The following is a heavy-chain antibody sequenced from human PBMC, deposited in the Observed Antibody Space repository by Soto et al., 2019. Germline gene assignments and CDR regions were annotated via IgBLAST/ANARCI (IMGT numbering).Heavy chain of an antibody. D-gene: IGHD6-19*01. J-gene: IGHJ3*01. CDR3: VREASGWYSRGSFDF. Sequence: PGGSLRLSCAASGFSFSNYAMNWVRQAPGKGLGWVSVISGTGGSASYAGSVQGRFTISRDNSNNTLYLQMNSLRAEDTAIYSCVREASGWYSRGSFDFWGRGTMVTVSS. CDR1: GFSFSNYA. CDR2: ISGTGGSA. V-gene: IGHV3-23*01.